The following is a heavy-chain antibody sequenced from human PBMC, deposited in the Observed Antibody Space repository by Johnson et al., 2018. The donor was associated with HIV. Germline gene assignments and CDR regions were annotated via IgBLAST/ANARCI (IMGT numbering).Heavy chain of an antibody. CDR1: GFTFSSYA. CDR3: ARGPGGSAFDI. J-gene: IGHJ3*02. V-gene: IGHV3-30-3*01. Sequence: QVQVVESGGGVVQPGGSLRLSCAASGFTFSSYAMHWVRQAPGTGLEWVAVISYDGRNKYYADSVKGRFTISRDNSKNTRDLQMNSLGAEDTAVYYCARGPGGSAFDIWGQGTMVTVSS. CDR2: ISYDGRNK. D-gene: IGHD3-16*01.